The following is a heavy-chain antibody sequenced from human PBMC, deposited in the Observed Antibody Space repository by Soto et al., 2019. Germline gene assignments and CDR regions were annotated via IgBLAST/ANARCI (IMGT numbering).Heavy chain of an antibody. J-gene: IGHJ4*02. CDR2: IYYSGST. Sequence: PSETLSLTCTVSGGSISSSSYYWGWIRQPPGKGLEWIGSIYYSGSTYYNPSLKSRVTISVDTSKNQFSLKLSSATAADTAVYYCARRGSGSYSDDWGQGTLVTVSS. CDR1: GGSISSSSYY. CDR3: ARRGSGSYSDD. V-gene: IGHV4-39*01. D-gene: IGHD3-10*01.